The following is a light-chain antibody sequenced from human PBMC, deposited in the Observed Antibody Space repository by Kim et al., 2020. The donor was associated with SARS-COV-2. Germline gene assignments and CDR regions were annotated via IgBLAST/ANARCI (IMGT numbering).Light chain of an antibody. J-gene: IGKJ4*01. CDR2: AAS. Sequence: ASTGDRVTITCRASQGISSYLAWYQQKPGKAPKLLIYAASTLKSGAPSRFSGSGSGTDFTLTIRCLQSEDFATNYCKQYYSYPRTFGGGTKVDIK. V-gene: IGKV1-8*01. CDR3: KQYYSYPRT. CDR1: QGISSY.